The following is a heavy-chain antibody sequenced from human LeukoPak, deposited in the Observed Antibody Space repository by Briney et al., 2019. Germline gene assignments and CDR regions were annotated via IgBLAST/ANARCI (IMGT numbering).Heavy chain of an antibody. CDR3: ASSLHIPVPPDY. CDR1: GYTFTGYY. Sequence: TSVKVSCKASGYTFTGYYMHWVRQAPGQGLEWMGWINPNSGGTDYAQKFQGRVTMTRDTSISTAYMELSRLRSDDTAVYYCASSLHIPVPPDYWGQGTLVTVSS. J-gene: IGHJ4*02. CDR2: INPNSGGT. D-gene: IGHD2-2*01. V-gene: IGHV1-2*02.